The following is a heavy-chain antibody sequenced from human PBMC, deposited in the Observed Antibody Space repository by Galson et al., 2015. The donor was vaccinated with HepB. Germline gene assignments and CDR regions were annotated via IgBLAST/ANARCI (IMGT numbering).Heavy chain of an antibody. J-gene: IGHJ6*02. V-gene: IGHV3-33*01. Sequence: SLRLSCAASGFTFSSYGMHWVRQAPGKGLEWVAVIWYDGSNKYYVDSVKGRFTISRDNSKNTLYLQMNSLRAEDTAVYYCARDISYRGYCSGGSCYSLGNTPNYCYYGMDVWGQATTVTVSS. CDR1: GFTFSSYG. D-gene: IGHD2-15*01. CDR2: IWYDGSNK. CDR3: ARDISYRGYCSGGSCYSLGNTPNYCYYGMDV.